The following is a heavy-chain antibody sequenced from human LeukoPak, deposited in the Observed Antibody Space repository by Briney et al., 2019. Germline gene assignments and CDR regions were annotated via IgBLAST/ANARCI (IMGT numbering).Heavy chain of an antibody. CDR3: ARVGYSYGLGYYMDV. Sequence: GASVKVSCKASGYTFTSYDINWLRQATGQGLERMGWMNPNSGNTGYAQKFQGRVTITRNTSISTAYMELSSLRSEDTAVYYCARVGYSYGLGYYMDVWGKGTTVTVSS. D-gene: IGHD5-18*01. J-gene: IGHJ6*03. CDR1: GYTFTSYD. CDR2: MNPNSGNT. V-gene: IGHV1-8*03.